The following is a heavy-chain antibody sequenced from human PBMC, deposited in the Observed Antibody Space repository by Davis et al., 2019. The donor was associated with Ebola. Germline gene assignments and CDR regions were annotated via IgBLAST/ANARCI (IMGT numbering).Heavy chain of an antibody. CDR2: ISHDGSNS. J-gene: IGHJ6*02. D-gene: IGHD1-1*01. V-gene: IGHV3-30-3*01. CDR3: ARTTILDV. CDR1: SFIFNLYA. Sequence: GESLKISCAASSFIFNLYALTWVRQAPGKGLEWVAVISHDGSNSYYADSVKGRFTISRDNSKNTLYLQMNSLRAEDTAVYYCARTTILDVWGQGTTVTVSS.